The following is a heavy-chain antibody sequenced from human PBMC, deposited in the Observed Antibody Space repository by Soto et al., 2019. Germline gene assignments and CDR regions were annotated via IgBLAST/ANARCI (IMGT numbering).Heavy chain of an antibody. D-gene: IGHD6-6*01. J-gene: IGHJ5*02. CDR3: ARDGSIAARPEGWFDP. CDR1: GFTFSSYA. Sequence: GGSLRLSCAASGFTFSSYAMHWVRQAPGKGLEWVAVISYDGSNKYYADSVKGRFTISRDNSKNTLYLQMNSLRAEDTAVYYCARDGSIAARPEGWFDPWGQGTLVTVSS. CDR2: ISYDGSNK. V-gene: IGHV3-30-3*01.